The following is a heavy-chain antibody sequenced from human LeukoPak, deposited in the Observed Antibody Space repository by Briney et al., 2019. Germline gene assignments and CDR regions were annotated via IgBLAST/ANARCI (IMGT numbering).Heavy chain of an antibody. V-gene: IGHV3-74*01. CDR1: GFTFSSYW. Sequence: PGGSLRLSCAASGFTFSSYWMHWVRQAPGKGLVGVSRIKSDGSTRYADSVKGRFTISRDNAKNTVSLQMTSLRAGDTGVYYCARAPSEIGGYYPEYFRHWGQGTLVIVSS. CDR3: ARAPSEIGGYYPEYFRH. J-gene: IGHJ1*01. CDR2: IKSDGST. D-gene: IGHD3-22*01.